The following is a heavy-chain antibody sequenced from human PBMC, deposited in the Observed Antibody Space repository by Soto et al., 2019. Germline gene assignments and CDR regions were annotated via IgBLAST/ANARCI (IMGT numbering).Heavy chain of an antibody. V-gene: IGHV4-34*01. CDR1: GGSFSGYY. Sequence: PSETLSLTCAVDGGSFSGYYWSWIRQPPGKGLEWIGEINHSGNTNYNPSLKSRVTVSVDTSKNQSSLKLSSVTAADTDVYYCARGFPYATLPYCVARRYHRYFNYCGQRARVTVSS. CDR3: ARGFPYATLPYCVARRYHRYFNY. J-gene: IGHJ4*02. D-gene: IGHD2-8*01. CDR2: INHSGNT.